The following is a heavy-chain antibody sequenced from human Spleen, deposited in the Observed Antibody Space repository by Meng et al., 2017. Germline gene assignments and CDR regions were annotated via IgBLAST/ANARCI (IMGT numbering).Heavy chain of an antibody. J-gene: IGHJ5*02. D-gene: IGHD5-12*01. Sequence: QCQLVQSGAEMKQPGASANVSCKASGYTFTDHGITWVRQAPGQGLEWMGWINTYNGHTNYADKLQGRVTMTTDTSTATAYMELRSLRSDDTAIYYCARRHSGYDPWGQGTLVTVSS. V-gene: IGHV1-18*01. CDR2: INTYNGHT. CDR3: ARRHSGYDP. CDR1: GYTFTDHG.